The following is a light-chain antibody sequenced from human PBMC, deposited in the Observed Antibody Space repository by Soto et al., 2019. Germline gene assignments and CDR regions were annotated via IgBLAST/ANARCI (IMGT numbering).Light chain of an antibody. CDR1: SSDVGAYNY. CDR2: DVS. V-gene: IGLV2-14*03. Sequence: QSVLTQPASVSGSPGESITISCTGTSSDVGAYNYVSWYQQHPGKAPKLMIYDVSNRPSGVSNRFSGSKSGNTASLTTSGLQAEDEADYYCSSYTSTNSLFGGGTKLTVL. J-gene: IGLJ2*01. CDR3: SSYTSTNSL.